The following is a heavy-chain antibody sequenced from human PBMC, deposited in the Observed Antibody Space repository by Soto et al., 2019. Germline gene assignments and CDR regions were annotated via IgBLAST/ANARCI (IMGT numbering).Heavy chain of an antibody. V-gene: IGHV3-53*01. CDR2: IYSGGST. J-gene: IGHJ4*02. CDR1: GFNVGSNY. D-gene: IGHD6-19*01. Sequence: GGSQRLSSAASGFNVGSNYMSWVRQAPGKGLEWVSVIYSGGSTYYADSVKGRFTISRDNSKNTLYLQMNSLRAEDTAVYYCARHKAVAGLYYFDYWGQGTLVTSPQ. CDR3: ARHKAVAGLYYFDY.